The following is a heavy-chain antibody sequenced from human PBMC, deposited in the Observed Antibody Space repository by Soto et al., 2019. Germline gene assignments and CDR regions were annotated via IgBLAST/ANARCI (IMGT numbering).Heavy chain of an antibody. D-gene: IGHD3-10*01. CDR1: GASISRTGFH. CDR2: IYEGATN. Sequence: QLQLQESGPGLVKPSETLSLTCAVSGASISRTGFHWGWIRQPPGQGLEWIGSIYEGATNFYNSSLKSRVTISADTSKNHFSLKLRSVTAADTAVYYCARRGSGHTFDYWGQGTLVTVSS. V-gene: IGHV4-39*01. CDR3: ARRGSGHTFDY. J-gene: IGHJ4*02.